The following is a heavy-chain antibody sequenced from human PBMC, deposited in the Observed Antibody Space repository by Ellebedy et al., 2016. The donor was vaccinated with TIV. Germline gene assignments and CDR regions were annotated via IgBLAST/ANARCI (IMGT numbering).Heavy chain of an antibody. CDR1: GFTFDDYA. D-gene: IGHD6-6*01. Sequence: SLKISXAASGFTFDDYATHCVRHAPGKGLEWVSGISWNSGTTDYADFVKGRFTISRDNAKNSLYLQMNRLRADDTAFYYCARDLRITARDYYLDCWGQGTLVTVSS. CDR3: ARDLRITARDYYLDC. CDR2: ISWNSGTT. V-gene: IGHV3-9*01. J-gene: IGHJ4*02.